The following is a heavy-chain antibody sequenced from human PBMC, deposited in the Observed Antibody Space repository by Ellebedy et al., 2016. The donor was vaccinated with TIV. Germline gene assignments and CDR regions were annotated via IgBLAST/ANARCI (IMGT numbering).Heavy chain of an antibody. D-gene: IGHD3-22*01. CDR2: ISAGGGAT. CDR3: AKVGRRYYESSGDP. CDR1: GFIFGSYA. J-gene: IGHJ5*02. Sequence: GESLKISCAASGFIFGSYAMSWVRQAPGKGLEWVSTISAGGGATYYADSVKGRFNISRDNSENTLYLQMNSLRAEDTAVYYCAKVGRRYYESSGDPWGQGSLVTVSS. V-gene: IGHV3-23*01.